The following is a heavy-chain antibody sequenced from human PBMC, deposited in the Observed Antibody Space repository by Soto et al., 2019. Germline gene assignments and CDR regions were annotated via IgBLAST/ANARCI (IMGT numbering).Heavy chain of an antibody. CDR3: AREPSTVITYYYYYYMDV. CDR2: IYYSGST. CDR1: GGSISSYY. V-gene: IGHV4-59*12. D-gene: IGHD4-17*01. Sequence: SETLSLTCTVSGGSISSYYWSWIRQPPGKGLEWIGYIYYSGSTNYNPSLKSRVTISVDTSKNQFSLKLSSVTAADTAVYYCAREPSTVITYYYYYYMDVWGKGTTVTVSS. J-gene: IGHJ6*03.